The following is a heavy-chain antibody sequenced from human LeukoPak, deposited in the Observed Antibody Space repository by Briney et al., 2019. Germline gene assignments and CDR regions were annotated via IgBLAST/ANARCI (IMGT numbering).Heavy chain of an antibody. J-gene: IGHJ3*02. V-gene: IGHV1-24*01. D-gene: IGHD3-3*01. CDR2: FDPEDGET. CDR3: ATVRFLEWLSRPDAFDI. CDR1: GYTLTELS. Sequence: ASVKVSCKVSGYTLTELSMHWVRQAPGKGLEWMGGFDPEDGETIYAQKFQGRVTMTEDSSTDTAYMELSSLRSEDTAVYYCATVRFLEWLSRPDAFDIWGQGTMVTVSS.